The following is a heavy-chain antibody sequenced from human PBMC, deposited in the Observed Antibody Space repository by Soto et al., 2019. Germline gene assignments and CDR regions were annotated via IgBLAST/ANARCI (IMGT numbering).Heavy chain of an antibody. D-gene: IGHD3-22*01. CDR2: INTAYGNT. CDR1: GYNFTNYA. V-gene: IGHV1-3*04. J-gene: IGHJ5*02. CDR3: ARSRRNDDSSGYYCCWFDP. Sequence: GASVKVSCKASGYNFTNYAMHWVRQAPGQRPEWMGWINTAYGNTKYSQKFQGRVTFTRDTSASTVYMEVSSLRSEDTAMYYCARSRRNDDSSGYYCCWFDPWGQGTQVTVSS.